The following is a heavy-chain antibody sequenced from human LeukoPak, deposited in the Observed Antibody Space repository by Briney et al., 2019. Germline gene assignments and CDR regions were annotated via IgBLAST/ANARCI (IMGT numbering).Heavy chain of an antibody. J-gene: IGHJ4*02. CDR2: IYYSGST. CDR1: GGSISSYY. V-gene: IGHV4-59*01. CDR3: ARDQPYSSGWGDY. Sequence: PSETLSLTCTVSGGSISSYYWSWIRQPPGKGLEWIGYIYYSGSTNYNPSLKSRVTISVDTSKNQFSLKLSSVTAADTAVYYCARDQPYSSGWGDYWGQGTLVTVSS. D-gene: IGHD6-19*01.